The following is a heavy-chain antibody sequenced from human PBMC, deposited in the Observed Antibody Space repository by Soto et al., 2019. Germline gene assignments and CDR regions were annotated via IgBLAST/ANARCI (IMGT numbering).Heavy chain of an antibody. CDR1: GFSLTSGVVG. J-gene: IGHJ6*02. D-gene: IGHD6-13*01. Sequence: QITLKESGPTLVKPTQTLTLTCTFSGFSLTSGVVGVGWIRQPPGEVLEWLALIYWNDEQYYNPSLRNRLTITRDTSKNQVVLTMTNMHPVDTATYYCAHRLPGPSGYDVWGQGTTVTVSS. V-gene: IGHV2-5*01. CDR3: AHRLPGPSGYDV. CDR2: IYWNDEQ.